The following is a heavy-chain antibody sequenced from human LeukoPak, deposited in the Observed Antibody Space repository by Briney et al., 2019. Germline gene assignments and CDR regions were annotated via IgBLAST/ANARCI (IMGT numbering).Heavy chain of an antibody. CDR1: GFTFSSYW. Sequence: GGSLRLSCAASGFTFSSYWMHWVRQAPGKGLVWVSRINSDGSSITYADSVKGRFTISRDDAKNTLYLQMNSLRVEDTAVYYCAREGRVSGYDFDCWGQGTLVTVSS. D-gene: IGHD5-12*01. V-gene: IGHV3-74*03. CDR3: AREGRVSGYDFDC. CDR2: INSDGSSI. J-gene: IGHJ4*02.